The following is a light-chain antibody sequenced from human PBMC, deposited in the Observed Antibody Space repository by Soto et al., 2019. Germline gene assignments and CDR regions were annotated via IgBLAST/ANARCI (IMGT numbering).Light chain of an antibody. V-gene: IGKV3-11*01. CDR3: QQRANWLT. CDR2: DAS. CDR1: QSIGRY. Sequence: EIVLTQSPATLSLSPGERVTLSCRASQSIGRYLAWYQHKPGQAPRLPIYDASNRATGIPARFSGSGSGTDFTLTISSLEPEDFADYYCQQRANWLTFGGGTKVEIK. J-gene: IGKJ4*01.